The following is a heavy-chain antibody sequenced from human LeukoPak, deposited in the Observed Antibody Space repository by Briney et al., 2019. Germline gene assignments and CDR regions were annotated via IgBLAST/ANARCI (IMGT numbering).Heavy chain of an antibody. J-gene: IGHJ4*02. CDR2: INSDGSST. CDR1: GFTFSSYW. V-gene: IGHV3-74*01. Sequence: GGSLRLSCAASGFTFSSYWMHWVRQAPGKGPVWVSRINSDGSSTSYADSVKGRFTISRDNAKNTLYLQMNSLRAEDTAVYYCARAGMTIRAGLDYWGQGTLVTVSS. CDR3: ARAGMTIRAGLDY. D-gene: IGHD4/OR15-4a*01.